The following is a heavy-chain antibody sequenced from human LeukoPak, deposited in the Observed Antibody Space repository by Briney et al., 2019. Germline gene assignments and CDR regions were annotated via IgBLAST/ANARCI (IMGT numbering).Heavy chain of an antibody. Sequence: GSLRLSCAASRFIFSSYEMNWVRQAPGKGLEWISYISTSGSIIYYADSVKGRFTISRDNAKNSLYLQMNSLRAEDTAVYYCARQFPYCGGDCSSFDYWGQGTLVTVSS. D-gene: IGHD2-21*02. J-gene: IGHJ4*02. CDR2: ISTSGSII. V-gene: IGHV3-48*03. CDR3: ARQFPYCGGDCSSFDY. CDR1: RFIFSSYE.